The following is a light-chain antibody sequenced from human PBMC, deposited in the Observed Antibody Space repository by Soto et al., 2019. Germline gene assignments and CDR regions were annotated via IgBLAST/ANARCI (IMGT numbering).Light chain of an antibody. CDR1: SNDVGGYNY. V-gene: IGLV2-14*01. CDR3: SSYTSNSTPV. Sequence: QSALTQPASVSGSPGQSITISCTGTSNDVGGYNYVSWYQQHPGKAPKLMIYDVSHRPSGVSNRFSGSKSGNTASLTISGLQAEDEADYYCSSYTSNSTPVFSGGTKLTVL. CDR2: DVS. J-gene: IGLJ2*01.